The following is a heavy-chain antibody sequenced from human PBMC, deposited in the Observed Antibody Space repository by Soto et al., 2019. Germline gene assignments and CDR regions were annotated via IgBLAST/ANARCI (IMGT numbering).Heavy chain of an antibody. D-gene: IGHD1-20*01. CDR3: ASRITGSPNGCYGMDV. J-gene: IGHJ6*02. Sequence: QVQLVQSGAEVKKPGSSVKVSCKASGGTFSSYAINWVRQAPGQGLEWMGGIIPIFGTADYAQKFQGRVTITADESTSTAYMELSSLRSEDTAVYYCASRITGSPNGCYGMDVWGQGTTVSVSS. CDR1: GGTFSSYA. CDR2: IIPIFGTA. V-gene: IGHV1-69*12.